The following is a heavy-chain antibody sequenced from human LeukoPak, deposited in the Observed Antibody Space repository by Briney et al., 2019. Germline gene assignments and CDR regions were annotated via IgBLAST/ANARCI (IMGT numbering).Heavy chain of an antibody. V-gene: IGHV1-69*01. CDR1: GGTFSRYA. Sequence: SVKVSCKASGGTFSRYAISWVRQAPGQGLEWMGGIIPIFGTANYAQKFQGRVTITADESTSTAYMELSSLRSEDTAVYYCARGPGYSGYDSPGWYTIRFDYWGHGTLVTVSS. CDR2: IIPIFGTA. CDR3: ARGPGYSGYDSPGWYTIRFDY. D-gene: IGHD5-12*01. J-gene: IGHJ4*01.